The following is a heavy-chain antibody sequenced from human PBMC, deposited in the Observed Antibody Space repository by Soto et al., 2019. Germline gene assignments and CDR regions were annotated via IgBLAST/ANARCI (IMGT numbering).Heavy chain of an antibody. CDR3: ARGGRDGFDI. Sequence: PSETLSLTCTVSGGSISTYYWNWIRQSAGKGLEWIGRVYISGSTNYHPSLKSRVAMSVDTSNNQFSLKVTSVTAADTAVYYCARGGRDGFDIWGQGKMVTVSS. J-gene: IGHJ3*02. V-gene: IGHV4-4*07. CDR2: VYISGST. CDR1: GGSISTYY.